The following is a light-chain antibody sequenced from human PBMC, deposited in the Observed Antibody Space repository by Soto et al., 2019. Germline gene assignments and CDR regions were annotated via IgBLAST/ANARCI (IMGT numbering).Light chain of an antibody. CDR3: QQYGSSPPT. V-gene: IGKV3-20*01. CDR2: GAS. J-gene: IGKJ2*01. CDR1: QSVSSDY. Sequence: EIVLTQSPGTLSFSPGERATLSCRASQSVSSDYLAWYQQKPGQAPRLLIYGASSGATGIPDRFSGSGSGTDFTLTVSRLEPEDFAVFYCQQYGSSPPTFGQGTKVEIK.